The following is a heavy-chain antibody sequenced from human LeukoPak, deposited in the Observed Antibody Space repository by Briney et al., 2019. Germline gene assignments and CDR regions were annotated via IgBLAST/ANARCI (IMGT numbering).Heavy chain of an antibody. CDR2: IYYSGST. CDR3: ARVSEVEMATRNYYYYYMDV. Sequence: SETLSLTCTVSGGSISSHYWSWIRQPPGKGLEWIGYIYYSGSTNYNPSLKSRVTISVDTSKNQFSLKLSSVTAADTAVYYCARVSEVEMATRNYYYYYMDVWGKGTTVTVSS. V-gene: IGHV4-59*11. J-gene: IGHJ6*03. CDR1: GGSISSHY. D-gene: IGHD5-24*01.